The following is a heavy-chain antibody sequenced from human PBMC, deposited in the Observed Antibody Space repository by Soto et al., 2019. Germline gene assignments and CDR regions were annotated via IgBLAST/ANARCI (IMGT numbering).Heavy chain of an antibody. Sequence: GGSLRLSCAASGFTFSAYGMHGVRQAPGKGLERVAVISNDGNNKYHADSVKGRFTISRDNSKNTLYLQMNNLRAEDTAVYYCAKDSGRGSADYYFDYWGQGTLVTVSS. D-gene: IGHD3-10*01. V-gene: IGHV3-30*18. CDR1: GFTFSAYG. J-gene: IGHJ4*02. CDR2: ISNDGNNK. CDR3: AKDSGRGSADYYFDY.